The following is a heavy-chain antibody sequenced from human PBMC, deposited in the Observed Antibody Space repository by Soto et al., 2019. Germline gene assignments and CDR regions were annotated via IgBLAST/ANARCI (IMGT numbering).Heavy chain of an antibody. V-gene: IGHV3-30-3*01. CDR1: GFTFRNYA. D-gene: IGHD2-15*01. J-gene: IGHJ6*02. Sequence: QVQLVESGGGVVQPGGSLRLSCAASGFTFRNYAMHWVRQAPGKGLECLAVIAYDGSNAFYRDSVTGRFTISRDNSNNTLYLHMNSLRSEDTGVYYCARGDREDILVVVGARPGEYGIDIWGQGTTVNVSS. CDR2: IAYDGSNA. CDR3: ARGDREDILVVVGARPGEYGIDI.